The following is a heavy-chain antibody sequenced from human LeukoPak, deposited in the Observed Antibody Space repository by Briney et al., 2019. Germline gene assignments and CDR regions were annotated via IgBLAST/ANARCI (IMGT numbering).Heavy chain of an antibody. J-gene: IGHJ6*03. CDR1: GFTFSSYA. V-gene: IGHV3-30-3*01. Sequence: PGRSLRLSCAASGFTFSSYAMHWVRQAPGKGLEWVAVISYDGSNKYYADSVKGRFTISRDNSKNTLYLQMNSLRAEDTAVYYCARDKYMDVWGKGTTVTVSS. CDR2: ISYDGSNK. CDR3: ARDKYMDV.